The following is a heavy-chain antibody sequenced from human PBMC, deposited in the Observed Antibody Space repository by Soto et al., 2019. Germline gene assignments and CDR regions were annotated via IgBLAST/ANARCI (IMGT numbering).Heavy chain of an antibody. CDR1: GGTFSSYA. J-gene: IGHJ6*02. D-gene: IGHD1-26*01. Sequence: ASVNVSCKASGGTFSSYAISWVRQAPGQGLEWMGGIIPIFGTANYAQKFQGRVTITADESTSTAYMELSSLRSEDTAVYYCARGEVGATTSDYYYGMDVWGQGTTVTVSS. CDR2: IIPIFGTA. CDR3: ARGEVGATTSDYYYGMDV. V-gene: IGHV1-69*13.